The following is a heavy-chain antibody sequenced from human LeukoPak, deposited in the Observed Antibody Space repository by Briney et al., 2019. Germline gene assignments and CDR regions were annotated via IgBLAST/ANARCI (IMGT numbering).Heavy chain of an antibody. CDR2: IYYSGST. Sequence: SSETLSLTCTVSCGTVSAGSINSYYWSWIRQPPGKGLKWIGYIYYSGSTNYNPSLKSRVTISVDTSKNQFSLKVSSVTAADTAVYYCARWGFGPLDYWGQGTLVTVSS. CDR3: ARWGFGPLDY. V-gene: IGHV4-59*01. J-gene: IGHJ4*02. CDR1: AGSINSYY. D-gene: IGHD3-10*01.